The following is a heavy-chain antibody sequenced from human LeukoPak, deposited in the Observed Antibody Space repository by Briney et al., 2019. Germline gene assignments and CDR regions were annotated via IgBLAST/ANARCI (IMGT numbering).Heavy chain of an antibody. D-gene: IGHD3-3*01. CDR3: VRLLDLDY. V-gene: IGHV3-74*01. CDR2: INTDGRTT. Sequence: PGGSLRLSCAASGFTFSNYWMHWVRQAPGKGLEWVSRINTDGRTTHYADSVKGRFTISRDNAKNTVYLQMNSLRAEDTAVYYCVRLLDLDYWGQGTLVTVSS. CDR1: GFTFSNYW. J-gene: IGHJ4*02.